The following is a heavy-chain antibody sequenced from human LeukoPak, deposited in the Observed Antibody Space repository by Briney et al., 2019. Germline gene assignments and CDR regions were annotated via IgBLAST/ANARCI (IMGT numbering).Heavy chain of an antibody. CDR2: ISIGSSSYI. Sequence: PGGSLRLSCAASGFTFSSYSMNWVRQAPGKGLEWVSSISIGSSSYINYADSVKGRFTISRDNAKNSLYLQMNSLRAEDTAVYYCARDGDDYVWGTPFDYWGQGTLVTVSS. CDR3: ARDGDDYVWGTPFDY. D-gene: IGHD3-16*01. V-gene: IGHV3-21*01. J-gene: IGHJ4*02. CDR1: GFTFSSYS.